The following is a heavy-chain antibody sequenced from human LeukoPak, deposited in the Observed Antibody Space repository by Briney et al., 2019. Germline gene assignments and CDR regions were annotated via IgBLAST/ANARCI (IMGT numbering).Heavy chain of an antibody. J-gene: IGHJ4*02. V-gene: IGHV1-8*03. CDR2: MNPNSGNT. Sequence: ASVKVSCKASGYTFTSYDINWVRQATGQGLEWMGWMNPNSGNTGYAQKFQGRVTITRNTSISTAYMELSSLRSEDPAVYYCARGSQEQWLTTFDYWGQGTLVTVSS. D-gene: IGHD6-19*01. CDR3: ARGSQEQWLTTFDY. CDR1: GYTFTSYD.